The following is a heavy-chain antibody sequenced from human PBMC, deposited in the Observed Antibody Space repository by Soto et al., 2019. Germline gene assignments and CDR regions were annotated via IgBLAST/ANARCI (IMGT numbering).Heavy chain of an antibody. V-gene: IGHV5-51*01. CDR2: IYPGDSDT. CDR3: ATSSPGAQYYYYGMDV. CDR1: GYRFTSYW. J-gene: IGHJ6*02. Sequence: GESLKISCKGSGYRFTSYWIGWVRQMHGKGLEWMGIIYPGDSDTRYSPSFQGQVTISADKSISTAYLQWSSLKASDTAMYYCATSSPGAQYYYYGMDVWGQGTTVTVSS.